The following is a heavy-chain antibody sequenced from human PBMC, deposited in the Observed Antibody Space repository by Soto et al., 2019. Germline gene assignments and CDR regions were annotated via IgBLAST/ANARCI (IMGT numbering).Heavy chain of an antibody. Sequence: SETLSLTCTVSGGSISSGGYYWGWIRQPPGKGLEWIGSIYYSGSTYYNPSLKSRVTISVDTSKNQFSLKLSSVTAADTAVYYCARQTLVAMTDFYYWGQGTLVTVSS. CDR3: ARQTLVAMTDFYY. V-gene: IGHV4-39*01. CDR2: IYYSGST. D-gene: IGHD5-12*01. J-gene: IGHJ4*02. CDR1: GGSISSGGYY.